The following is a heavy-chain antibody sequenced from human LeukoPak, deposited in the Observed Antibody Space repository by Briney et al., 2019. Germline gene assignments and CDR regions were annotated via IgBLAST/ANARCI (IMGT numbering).Heavy chain of an antibody. V-gene: IGHV4-4*07. Sequence: SETLSLTCTVSGGSISSYYWSWIRQPAGKGLEWIGRIYTSGSTNYNPSLKSRVTMSVDTSKNQFSLKLSSVTAADTAVYYCARVNPGYSYGYFYYYMDVWGKGTTVTVSS. D-gene: IGHD5-18*01. CDR1: GGSISSYY. J-gene: IGHJ6*03. CDR3: ARVNPGYSYGYFYYYMDV. CDR2: IYTSGST.